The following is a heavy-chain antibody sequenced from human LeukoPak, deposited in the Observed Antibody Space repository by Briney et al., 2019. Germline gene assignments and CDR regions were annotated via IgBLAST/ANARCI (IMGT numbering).Heavy chain of an antibody. CDR2: ISGSGGST. J-gene: IGHJ4*02. V-gene: IGHV3-23*01. CDR1: GFTFSSYG. D-gene: IGHD2-15*01. CDR3: ARVPCCYSNYFDY. Sequence: GGTLRLSCAASGFTFSSYGMSGVRQAPGKGLEWVSAISGSGGSTYYADSVKGRFTISRDNSKNTLYLQMNSLRAEDTAVYYCARVPCCYSNYFDYWGQGTLVTVSS.